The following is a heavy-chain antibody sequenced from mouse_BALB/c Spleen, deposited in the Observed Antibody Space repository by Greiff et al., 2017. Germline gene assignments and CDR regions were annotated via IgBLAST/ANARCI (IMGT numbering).Heavy chain of an antibody. V-gene: IGHV5-4*02. CDR1: GFTFSDYY. Sequence: EVQVVESGGGLVKPGGSLKLSCAASGFTFSDYYMYWVRQTPEKRLEWVATISDGGSYTYYPDSVKGRFTISRDNAKNNLYLQMSSLKSEDTAMYYCARDLTGTGYWGQGTTLTVSS. J-gene: IGHJ2*01. CDR2: ISDGGSYT. D-gene: IGHD4-1*01. CDR3: ARDLTGTGY.